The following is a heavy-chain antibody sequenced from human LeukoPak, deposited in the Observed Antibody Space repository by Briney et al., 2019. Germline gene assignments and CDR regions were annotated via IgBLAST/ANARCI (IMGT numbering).Heavy chain of an antibody. CDR2: IYYSGST. J-gene: IGHJ4*02. Sequence: SETLSLTCAVYGGSFSGYYWSWIRQPPGKGLEWIGAIYYSGSTDYNPSLKSRVTMSVDTSKNQFSLNLSSVTAADTAVYYCARGGYSYGLFGYWGQGTLVTVSS. CDR3: ARGGYSYGLFGY. D-gene: IGHD5-18*01. V-gene: IGHV4-59*01. CDR1: GGSFSGYY.